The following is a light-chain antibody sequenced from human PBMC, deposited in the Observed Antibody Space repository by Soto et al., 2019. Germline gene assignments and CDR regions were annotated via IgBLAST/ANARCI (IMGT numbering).Light chain of an antibody. J-gene: IGKJ1*01. CDR2: AAS. Sequence: AVRMTQSPSSLSASTGDRVTITCRASQGINFYLGCYQQRLGKAPKVLIYAASTLHSGVPSRFSGSGSGTDFTLTISRLEPEDFAVYYCQQYGSSGTFGQGTKVDIK. CDR1: QGINFY. V-gene: IGKV1-8*01. CDR3: QQYGSSGT.